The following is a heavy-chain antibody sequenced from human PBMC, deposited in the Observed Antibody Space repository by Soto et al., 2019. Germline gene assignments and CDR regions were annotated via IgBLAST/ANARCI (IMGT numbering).Heavy chain of an antibody. Sequence: QVQLVQSGAEVTKPGSSVKVSCKASGGTFSSYTISWVRQAPGQGLEWMGRIIPILGIANYAQKFQGRVTITAEKSTSTAYMELSSLRSEDTAVYYCAREYGSGSSPDYWGQGTLVTVSS. CDR2: IIPILGIA. CDR1: GGTFSSYT. V-gene: IGHV1-69*08. J-gene: IGHJ4*02. D-gene: IGHD3-10*01. CDR3: AREYGSGSSPDY.